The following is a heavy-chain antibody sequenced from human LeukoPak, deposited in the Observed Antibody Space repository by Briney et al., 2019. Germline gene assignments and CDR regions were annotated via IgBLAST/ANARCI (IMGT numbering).Heavy chain of an antibody. CDR2: IISKTDGATP. J-gene: IGHJ4*02. CDR3: TTSVSYAESS. Sequence: GGSLTLSCAASGFTFSNTWMSWVRPAPGKGLEWVGRIISKTDGATPDYAAPVTGRFTISRDDSKNTLYLQMNSLKTEDTAVYYWTTSVSYAESSWGQGTLVTVSS. CDR1: GFTFSNTW. V-gene: IGHV3-15*01. D-gene: IGHD1-26*01.